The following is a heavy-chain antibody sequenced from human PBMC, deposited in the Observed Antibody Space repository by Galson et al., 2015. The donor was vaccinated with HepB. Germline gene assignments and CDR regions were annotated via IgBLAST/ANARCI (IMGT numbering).Heavy chain of an antibody. V-gene: IGHV3-23*01. CDR1: GLTFTNYA. D-gene: IGHD2-15*01. J-gene: IGHJ4*02. CDR3: AKDFCRADNCDPFDY. CDR2: IYPDGHIT. Sequence: SLRLSCAASGLTFTNYAMSWVRQAPGKGLEWVSGIYPDGHITYYADSVKGRFTISRDDSKNTVYLQMNSVRVEDTAVYFFAKDFCRADNCDPFDYWGQGTLVTVSS.